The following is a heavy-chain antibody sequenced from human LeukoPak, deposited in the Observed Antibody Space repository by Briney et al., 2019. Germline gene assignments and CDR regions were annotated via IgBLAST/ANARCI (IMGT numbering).Heavy chain of an antibody. V-gene: IGHV3-11*05. CDR1: GFTFSDSY. D-gene: IGHD5-24*01. CDR2: ISTGSSYI. CDR3: ARARDGDNLQWSA. J-gene: IGHJ4*02. Sequence: PGGSLRLSCAASGFTFSDSYMSWIRQAPGKGLGWVSYISTGSSYINYADSVKGRFTISRDNAKNSLHLQMNSLRAEDTAVYYCARARDGDNLQWSAWGQGTLVTVSS.